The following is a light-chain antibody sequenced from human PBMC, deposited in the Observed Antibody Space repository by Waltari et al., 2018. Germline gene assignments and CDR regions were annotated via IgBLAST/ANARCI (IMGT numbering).Light chain of an antibody. Sequence: QSVLTQPPSVSGTPGPTVPISCTGCSPNIGAGHAVHWYQQLSGAAPKVVIFGSTTRATGVTARFSASKSGTSASLAITGLQADDEADYYCQSYDNSLSSWVFGGGTKLTVL. V-gene: IGLV1-40*01. CDR1: SPNIGAGHA. CDR2: GST. CDR3: QSYDNSLSSWV. J-gene: IGLJ3*02.